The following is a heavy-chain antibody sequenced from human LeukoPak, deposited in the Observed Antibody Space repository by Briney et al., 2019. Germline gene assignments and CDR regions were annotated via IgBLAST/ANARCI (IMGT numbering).Heavy chain of an antibody. CDR3: AGDNGSYYYPEYFQH. J-gene: IGHJ1*01. CDR1: GGSISSYY. CDR2: IYYSGST. D-gene: IGHD1-26*01. V-gene: IGHV4-59*01. Sequence: SETLSLTCTVSGGSISSYYWSWIRQPPGKGLEWIGYIYYSGSTNYNPSLKSRVTISVDTSKNQFSLKLSSVTAADTAVYYCAGDNGSYYYPEYFQHWGQGTLVTVSS.